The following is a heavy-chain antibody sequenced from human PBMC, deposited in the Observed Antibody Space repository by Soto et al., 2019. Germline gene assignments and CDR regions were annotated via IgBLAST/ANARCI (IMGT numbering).Heavy chain of an antibody. CDR3: ARDRGDFWSGPDRDYYFDY. Sequence: PGGALRLSCAASGFTFSSYWMHWVRQAPGKGLVWVSRINSDGSSTSYADSVKGRFTISRDNAKNTLYLQMNSLRAEDTAVYYCARDRGDFWSGPDRDYYFDYWGQGTLVPVSS. CDR1: GFTFSSYW. D-gene: IGHD3-3*01. J-gene: IGHJ4*02. V-gene: IGHV3-74*01. CDR2: INSDGSST.